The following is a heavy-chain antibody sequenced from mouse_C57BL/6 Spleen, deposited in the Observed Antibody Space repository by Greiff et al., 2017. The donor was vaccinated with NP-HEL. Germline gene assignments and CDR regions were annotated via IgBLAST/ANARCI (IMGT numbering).Heavy chain of an antibody. CDR2: IYPGSGST. J-gene: IGHJ4*01. CDR1: GYTFTSYW. V-gene: IGHV1-55*01. D-gene: IGHD3-2*02. Sequence: QVQLQQPGAELVKPGSSVKLSCKASGYTFTSYWITWVKQRPVQGLEWIGDIYPGSGSTNYNEKFKCKATLTVDTSSSTAYMQLSSLTSEDSAVYYCARTASQAAGYAMDYWGQGTSVTVAS. CDR3: ARTASQAAGYAMDY.